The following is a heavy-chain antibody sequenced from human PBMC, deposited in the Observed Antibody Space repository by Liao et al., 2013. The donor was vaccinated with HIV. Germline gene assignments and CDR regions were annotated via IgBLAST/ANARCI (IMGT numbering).Heavy chain of an antibody. J-gene: IGHJ3*02. CDR3: AQRLGYYDFGSGAFDI. D-gene: IGHD3-3*01. CDR2: IYYSGRT. CDR1: GGSISSGDYY. V-gene: IGHV4-30-4*01. Sequence: QVQLQESGPGLVKPSQTLSLTCTVSGGSISSGDYYWSWIRQPPGKGLEWIGYIYYSGRTFDNPSLKSRILISVDTSKNQFSLKMSSVTAADTAVYYCAQRLGYYDFGSGAFDIWGQGTMVTVSS.